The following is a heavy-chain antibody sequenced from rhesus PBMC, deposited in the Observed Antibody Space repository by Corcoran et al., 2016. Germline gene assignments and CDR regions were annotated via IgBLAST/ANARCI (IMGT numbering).Heavy chain of an antibody. CDR3: ARGATPLDV. J-gene: IGHJ5-2*02. Sequence: QVQLQESGPGLVKPSATLSLTCAVSGYSISSGYYWGWIRPPPEKGLEEIGYISGRSGSTYYNPSLKRRVTISKDTSKNQFSLKLSAITAADTAVYYCARGATPLDVWGRGVLVTVSS. V-gene: IGHV4-99*01. CDR2: ISGRSGST. CDR1: GYSISSGYY.